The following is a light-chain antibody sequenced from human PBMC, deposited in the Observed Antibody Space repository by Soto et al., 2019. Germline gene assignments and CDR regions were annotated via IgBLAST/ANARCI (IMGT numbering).Light chain of an antibody. V-gene: IGLV1-44*01. CDR1: TSNIGGNT. J-gene: IGLJ2*01. CDR2: SND. Sequence: QSVLTQPPSASGTPGQRVTISCSGSTSNIGGNTVNWYQQLPGTAPKLLIYSNDQRPSGVPDRFSGSKSGTSASLAISRLQSEDEAAYYCAEWDDRLNAVTFGGGTKLPVL. CDR3: AEWDDRLNAVT.